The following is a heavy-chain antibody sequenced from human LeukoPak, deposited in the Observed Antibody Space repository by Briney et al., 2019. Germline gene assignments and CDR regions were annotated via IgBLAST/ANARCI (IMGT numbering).Heavy chain of an antibody. J-gene: IGHJ6*03. CDR3: ARYSNYGDYYYYMDV. D-gene: IGHD4-11*01. Sequence: SETLSLTCTVSGGSISSYYWSWIRQPPGKGLEWIGYIYYSGSTNYNPSLKSRVTISVDTSKNQFSLKLSSVTAADTAVYYCARYSNYGDYYYYMDVWGKGTTVTISS. CDR2: IYYSGST. V-gene: IGHV4-59*01. CDR1: GGSISSYY.